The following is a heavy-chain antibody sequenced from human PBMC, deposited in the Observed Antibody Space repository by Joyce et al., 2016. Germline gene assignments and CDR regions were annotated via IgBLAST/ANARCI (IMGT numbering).Heavy chain of an antibody. Sequence: EVRLAESGGGLVQPGGSLRLSCAASGFTFSRYAMTWIRQAPGKGLECVAYITSTSGTIYYADSVKGRFTISRDNAQNSLFLQMNSLRAEDTAVYYCARYDGSGSYYFYGMDVWGQGTTVTVSS. CDR1: GFTFSRYA. CDR2: ITSTSGTI. V-gene: IGHV3-48*04. CDR3: ARYDGSGSYYFYGMDV. J-gene: IGHJ6*02. D-gene: IGHD3-10*01.